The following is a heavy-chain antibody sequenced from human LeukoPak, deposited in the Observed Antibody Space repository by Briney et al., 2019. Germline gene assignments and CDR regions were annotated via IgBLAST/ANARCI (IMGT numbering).Heavy chain of an antibody. V-gene: IGHV4-4*07. CDR3: ARDGYSGNDGL. D-gene: IGHD5-12*01. CDR2: IYHSGST. Sequence: SETLSLTCTVSGGSISSYYWSWIRQPAGKGLEWIGRIYHSGSTKYNPSLKSRVTISVDTSKNQFSLKLSSVTAADTAVYYCARDGYSGNDGLWGQGTLVTVSS. J-gene: IGHJ4*02. CDR1: GGSISSYY.